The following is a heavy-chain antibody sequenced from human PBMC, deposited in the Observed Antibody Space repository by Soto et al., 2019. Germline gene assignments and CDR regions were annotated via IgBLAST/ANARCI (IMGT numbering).Heavy chain of an antibody. CDR2: IYNSGST. V-gene: IGHV4-30-2*01. J-gene: IGHJ6*03. CDR3: AREMGYCTTTSCHAGPLYYYMDV. CDR1: GGSISSGGYS. Sequence: SETLSLTCAVSGGSISSGGYSWSWIRQPPGKGLEWIGYIYNSGSTNYNPSLKNRVTISADTSKNHLSLSLSSVTAADTAVYFCAREMGYCTTTSCHAGPLYYYMDVWGKGTTVTVSS. D-gene: IGHD2-2*01.